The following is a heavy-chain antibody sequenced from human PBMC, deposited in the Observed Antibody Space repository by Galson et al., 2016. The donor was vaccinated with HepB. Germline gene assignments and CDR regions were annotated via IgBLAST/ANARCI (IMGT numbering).Heavy chain of an antibody. D-gene: IGHD6-19*01. CDR2: ISSRSNYI. V-gene: IGHV3-21*01. J-gene: IGHJ4*02. Sequence: LRLSCAASEFAFSDHGMHWVRQAPGKGLEWVSSISSRSNYIYYADSVKGRFTISRDNAKNSLYLQMNSLRAEDTAVYYCARDLTYGWDGALDYWGQGTLVTVSS. CDR1: EFAFSDHG. CDR3: ARDLTYGWDGALDY.